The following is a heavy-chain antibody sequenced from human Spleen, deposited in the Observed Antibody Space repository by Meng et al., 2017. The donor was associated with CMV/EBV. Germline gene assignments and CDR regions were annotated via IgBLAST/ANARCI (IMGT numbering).Heavy chain of an antibody. CDR1: GFTFSSYE. CDR3: AREYCSSTSCYPWVYFDY. V-gene: IGHV3-74*01. CDR2: INSDGSST. D-gene: IGHD2-2*01. Sequence: GESLKISCAASGFTFSSYEMNWVRQASGKGLVWVSRINSDGSSTSYADSVKGRFTISRDNAKNTLYLQMNSLRAEDTAVYYCAREYCSSTSCYPWVYFDYWGQGTLVTVSS. J-gene: IGHJ4*02.